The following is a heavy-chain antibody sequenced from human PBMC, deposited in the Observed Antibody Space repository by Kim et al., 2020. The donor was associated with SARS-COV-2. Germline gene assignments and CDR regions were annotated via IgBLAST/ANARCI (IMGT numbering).Heavy chain of an antibody. CDR1: GFTFSSYD. D-gene: IGHD6-13*01. V-gene: IGHV3-13*05. Sequence: GGSLRLSCAASGFTFSSYDMHWVRQATGKGLEWVSAIGTAGDPYYPGSEKGRFTISRENAKNSLYLQMNSLRAGDTAVYYCARAGIAAAGTGLGAFDIWGQGTMVTVSS. CDR3: ARAGIAAAGTGLGAFDI. J-gene: IGHJ3*02. CDR2: IGTAGDP.